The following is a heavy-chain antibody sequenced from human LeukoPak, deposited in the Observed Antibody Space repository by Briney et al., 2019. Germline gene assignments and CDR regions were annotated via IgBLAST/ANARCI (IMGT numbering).Heavy chain of an antibody. V-gene: IGHV4-59*01. CDR2: IYYSGSS. Sequence: PSETLSLTCTVSGGSISSYYWSWIRQSPGKGLEWIGYIYYSGSSNYNPPLKRRITISVDTSKNQFSLKLSSVTAADTAVYYCARDRGPLYYFDYWGQGTLVTVSS. CDR3: ARDRGPLYYFDY. CDR1: GGSISSYY. J-gene: IGHJ4*02. D-gene: IGHD2-15*01.